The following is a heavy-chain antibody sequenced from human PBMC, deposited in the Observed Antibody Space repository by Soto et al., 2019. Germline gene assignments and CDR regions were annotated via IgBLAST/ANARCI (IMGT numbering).Heavy chain of an antibody. D-gene: IGHD3-9*01. CDR1: GYKFPTYW. V-gene: IGHV5-51*01. CDR3: ARHFTHYSNQTGYEYFDY. Sequence: PGESLKISCQASGYKFPTYWIGWVRQRPGKGLEWMGIIYPGDSDTRYGPSFQGQVTVSVDNSLNSAYLQWRSLQDSDTAIYFCARHFTHYSNQTGYEYFDYWGQGNLVTVSS. J-gene: IGHJ4*02. CDR2: IYPGDSDT.